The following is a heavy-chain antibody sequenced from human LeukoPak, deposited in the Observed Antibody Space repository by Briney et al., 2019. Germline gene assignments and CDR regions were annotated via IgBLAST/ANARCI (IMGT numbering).Heavy chain of an antibody. CDR1: GFPFSDYY. CDR3: AREHCSTTSCYFDY. V-gene: IGHV3-11*01. CDR2: ISTSGSTI. J-gene: IGHJ4*02. D-gene: IGHD2-2*01. Sequence: GGSLLLSCAAAGFPFSDYYMSWRRQAPGQGLEWVSYISTSGSTIYHADSVKGRFTISRDNAKNSLYLQMNSLRAEDTAVYYCAREHCSTTSCYFDYWGQGSLVTVSS.